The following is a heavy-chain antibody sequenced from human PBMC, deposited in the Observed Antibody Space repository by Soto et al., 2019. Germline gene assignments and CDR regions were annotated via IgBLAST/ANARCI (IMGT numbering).Heavy chain of an antibody. CDR2: ITSSSSNT. CDR3: ARDLVQVRGVSSLHYGMDV. V-gene: IGHV3-11*06. Sequence: GGSLRLSCAASGFTFSDYYMSWIRQAPGKGLEWFAYITSSSSNTNYADSVKGRFTISRDNAKNSLYLQMNSLRAEDTAVYYCARDLVQVRGVSSLHYGMDVWGQGTTVTVSS. J-gene: IGHJ6*02. CDR1: GFTFSDYY. D-gene: IGHD3-10*01.